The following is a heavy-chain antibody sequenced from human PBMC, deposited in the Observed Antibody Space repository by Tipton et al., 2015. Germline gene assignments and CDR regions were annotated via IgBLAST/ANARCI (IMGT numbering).Heavy chain of an antibody. CDR3: ARSPFKSGYFDY. CDR1: GGSISSSSYY. Sequence: TLSLTCTVSGGSISSSSYYWGWIRQPPGKGLEWIGSIYYRGRTYYNPSLKRRVTISVDTSKNQFPLKLSSVTAADTAVYYCARSPFKSGYFDYWGQGTLVTVSS. CDR2: IYYRGRT. D-gene: IGHD2/OR15-2a*01. V-gene: IGHV4-39*01. J-gene: IGHJ4*02.